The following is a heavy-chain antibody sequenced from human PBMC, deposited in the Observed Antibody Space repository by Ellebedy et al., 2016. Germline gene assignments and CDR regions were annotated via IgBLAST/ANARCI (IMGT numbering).Heavy chain of an antibody. CDR2: VHTTGST. CDR3: ARGIGAAAKRGYFDL. D-gene: IGHD6-25*01. V-gene: IGHV4-4*07. CDR1: GGSISSYY. J-gene: IGHJ2*01. Sequence: GSLRLSXTVSGGSISSYYWSWIRQPAGKGLEWIGRVHTTGSTNYNPSLKSRVTMSADTSKNQFSLKLTSVSAADTAVYYCARGIGAAAKRGYFDLWGRGTLVTVSS.